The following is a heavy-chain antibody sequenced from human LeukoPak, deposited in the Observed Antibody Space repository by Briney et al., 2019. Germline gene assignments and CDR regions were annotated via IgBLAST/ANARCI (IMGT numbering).Heavy chain of an antibody. J-gene: IGHJ3*01. D-gene: IGHD6-6*01. CDR2: INSDGSEG. CDR1: GFTFSGFW. V-gene: IGHV3-7*03. Sequence: QPGGSLRLSCAVSGFTFSGFWVSWSRQAPGKGLEWVASINSDGSEGYYADVVKGRFTISRDNAKNSLYLQINSLRAEDTAVYYCAGSSYSSSSSVWGQGTMVTVSS. CDR3: AGSSYSSSSSV.